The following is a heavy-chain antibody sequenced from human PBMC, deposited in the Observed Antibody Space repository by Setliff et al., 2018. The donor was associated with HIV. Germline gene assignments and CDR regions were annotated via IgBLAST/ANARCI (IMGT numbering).Heavy chain of an antibody. CDR3: AAWGPRYSYAPYFFDS. Sequence: PSETLSLTCAVYGGSFSGYYWSWLRQPPGKGLEWIGEMNAGGSINDNPSLKSRLTISVDTSKNQFSLKLKSVTAADTAVYYCAAWGPRYSYAPYFFDSWGQGTLVTVSS. D-gene: IGHD5-18*01. J-gene: IGHJ4*02. CDR2: MNAGGSI. CDR1: GGSFSGYY. V-gene: IGHV4-34*01.